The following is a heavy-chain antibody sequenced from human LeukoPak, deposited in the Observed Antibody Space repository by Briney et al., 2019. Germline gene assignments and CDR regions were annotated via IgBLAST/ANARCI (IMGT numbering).Heavy chain of an antibody. V-gene: IGHV1-8*01. D-gene: IGHD1-1*01. CDR2: MNPNSGNT. CDR1: GYTFTSYD. J-gene: IGHJ5*02. CDR3: ASRAGTPRTTLFVP. Sequence: ASVKVSCKASGYTFTSYDINWVRQATGQGREWMGWMNPNSGNTGYAQKFQGRVTMTRNTSISTAYLEFRRLSSEDTAVSSFASRAGTPRTTLFVPWGQGTLVTVSS.